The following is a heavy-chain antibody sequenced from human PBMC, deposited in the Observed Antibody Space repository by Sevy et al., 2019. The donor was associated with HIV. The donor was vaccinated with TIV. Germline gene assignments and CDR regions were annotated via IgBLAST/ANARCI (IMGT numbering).Heavy chain of an antibody. CDR1: GGSISSSSYY. CDR3: ARHAGNCSGGSCYSELSP. D-gene: IGHD2-15*01. J-gene: IGHJ5*02. V-gene: IGHV4-39*01. CDR2: IYYSGST. Sequence: SETLSLTCTVSGGSISSSSYYWGWIRQPPGKGLEWIGSIYYSGSTYYNPSLKSRVIISVDTSKNQFSLKLGSVTAADTAVYYCARHAGNCSGGSCYSELSPWGQGTLVTVSS.